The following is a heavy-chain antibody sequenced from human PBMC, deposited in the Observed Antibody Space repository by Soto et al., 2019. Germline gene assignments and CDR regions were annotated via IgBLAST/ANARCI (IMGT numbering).Heavy chain of an antibody. V-gene: IGHV4-34*01. D-gene: IGHD3-16*02. CDR1: GGSVNGYY. Sequence: SETLSLTCAVYGGSVNGYYWNWIRQPPGKGLEWIGEINHTGGTHYNPSLKSRVTMSVDTSKNQFSLKLSSVTAADTAVYYCARRVGVILSFYYYGMDVWGQGTTVTVSS. CDR2: INHTGGT. CDR3: ARRVGVILSFYYYGMDV. J-gene: IGHJ6*02.